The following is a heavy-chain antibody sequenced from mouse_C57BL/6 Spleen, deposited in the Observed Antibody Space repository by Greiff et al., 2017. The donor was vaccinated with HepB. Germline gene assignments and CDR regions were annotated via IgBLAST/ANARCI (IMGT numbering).Heavy chain of an antibody. Sequence: VKLVESGAELARPGASVKLSCKASGYTFTSYGISWVKQRTGQGLEWIGEIYPRSGNTYYNEKFKGKATLTADKSSSTAYMELRSLTSEDSAVYVCARKVTTVVADYWGQGTTLTVSS. CDR1: GYTFTSYG. V-gene: IGHV1-81*01. CDR3: ARKVTTVVADY. CDR2: IYPRSGNT. D-gene: IGHD1-1*01. J-gene: IGHJ2*01.